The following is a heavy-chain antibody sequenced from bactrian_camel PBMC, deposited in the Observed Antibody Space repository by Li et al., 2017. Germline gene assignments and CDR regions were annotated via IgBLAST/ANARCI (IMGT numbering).Heavy chain of an antibody. J-gene: IGHJ6*01. CDR1: GYTGRPTC. Sequence: HVQLVESGGGSVQAGGSLRLSCAASGYTGRPTCMGWFRQAPGKGLEWVSAINSGGGSTYYADSVKGRFTISRDIFKNALYLQMNSLKTEDTAVYYCATWWSVGFWGQGTQVTVS. CDR3: ATWWSVGF. CDR2: INSGGGST. V-gene: IGHV3S1*01. D-gene: IGHD7*01.